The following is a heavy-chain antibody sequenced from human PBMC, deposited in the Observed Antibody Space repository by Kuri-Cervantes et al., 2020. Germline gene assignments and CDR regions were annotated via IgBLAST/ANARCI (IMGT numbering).Heavy chain of an antibody. D-gene: IGHD1-14*01. CDR1: GFTFNNYE. CDR3: ARGWRYFDY. V-gene: IGHV3-48*03. Sequence: GESLKISCAASGFTFNNYEMNWVRQAPGKGLEWVSYISGAGSTIYYADSVRGRFTISRDNAKNSLYLQMNSLRAEDTALYYCARGWRYFDYWGQGSLVTVSS. J-gene: IGHJ4*02. CDR2: ISGAGSTI.